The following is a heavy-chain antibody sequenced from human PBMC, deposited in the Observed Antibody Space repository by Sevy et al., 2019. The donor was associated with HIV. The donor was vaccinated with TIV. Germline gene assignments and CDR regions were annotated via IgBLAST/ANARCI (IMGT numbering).Heavy chain of an antibody. CDR3: ARAATLYYDFWSGYPNWFDP. J-gene: IGHJ5*02. CDR2: INAGNGNT. D-gene: IGHD3-3*01. CDR1: GYTFTSYA. Sequence: ASVKVSCKASGYTFTSYAMHWVRQDPGQRLEWMGWINAGNGNTKYSQKFQGRVTITRDTSASTAYMELSSLRSEDTAVYYCARAATLYYDFWSGYPNWFDPWGQGTLVTVSS. V-gene: IGHV1-3*01.